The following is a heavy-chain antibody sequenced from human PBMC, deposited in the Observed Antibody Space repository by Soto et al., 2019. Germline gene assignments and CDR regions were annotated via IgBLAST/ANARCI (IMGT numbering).Heavy chain of an antibody. CDR3: ARDDNGGNFGS. CDR1: GYRFINFY. V-gene: IGHV1-2*02. J-gene: IGHJ4*02. CDR2: INPKNDDT. D-gene: IGHD2-8*01. Sequence: QVQLVQSGAEVKKPGASVRVSCKAFGYRFINFYLHWVRQAPGQGLEWMGWINPKNDDTNYAQKVQGRVTMTREPSNRVAYMEFSGLNSGETALYYLARDDNGGNFGSLGPGTLVTV.